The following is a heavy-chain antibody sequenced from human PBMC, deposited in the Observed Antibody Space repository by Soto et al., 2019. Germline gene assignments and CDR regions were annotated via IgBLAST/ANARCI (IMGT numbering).Heavy chain of an antibody. CDR2: INPNSGGT. D-gene: IGHD5-12*01. CDR1: GYTFTGYY. Sequence: ASVKVSCKAAGYTFTGYYMHWVRQAPGQGLEWMGWINPNSGGTNYAQKFQGRVTMTRDTSISTAYMELSRLRSDDTAVYYCARTFHSGYKLFLGDYYGMDVWGQGTTVT. J-gene: IGHJ6*02. V-gene: IGHV1-2*02. CDR3: ARTFHSGYKLFLGDYYGMDV.